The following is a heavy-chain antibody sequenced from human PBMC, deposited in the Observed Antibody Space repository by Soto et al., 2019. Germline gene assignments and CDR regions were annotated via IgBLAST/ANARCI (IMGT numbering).Heavy chain of an antibody. D-gene: IGHD3-3*01. Sequence: SETLSLTCTVSGGSFKSGSYSWGWIRQPPGKGLEWMGYVYHIGRTSYNPSLKSRVSISMATSKTQFSLNLDSVTAADTAVYFCARDFAYFDSWGQGTLVTVSS. CDR2: VYHIGRT. J-gene: IGHJ4*02. CDR1: GGSFKSGSYS. V-gene: IGHV4-61*01. CDR3: ARDFAYFDS.